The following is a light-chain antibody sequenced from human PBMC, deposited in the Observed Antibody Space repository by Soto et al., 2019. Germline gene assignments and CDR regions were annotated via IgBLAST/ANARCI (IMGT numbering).Light chain of an antibody. J-gene: IGKJ4*01. CDR1: QSISSY. CDR3: QHSYRTPPT. V-gene: IGKV1-39*01. CDR2: AAS. Sequence: DIQMTQSPSSLSASVGDRVTITCRASQSISSYLNWYQQKPGKAPKLLIYAASSLQSGVPSRFSGSGSGTDFTLTISSLQPEDFATYYCQHSYRTPPTFGGGTKVEIK.